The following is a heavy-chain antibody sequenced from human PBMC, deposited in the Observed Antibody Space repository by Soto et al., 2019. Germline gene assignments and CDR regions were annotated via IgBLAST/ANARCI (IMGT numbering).Heavy chain of an antibody. Sequence: GGSLRLSCAASGFTFSSYAMHWVRQAPGKGLEWVAVISYDGSNKYYADSVKGRFTISRDNSKNTLYLQMNSLRAEDTAVYYCAKVHYYDSSGYYQGWFDPWGQGTLVTVSS. J-gene: IGHJ5*02. CDR3: AKVHYYDSSGYYQGWFDP. D-gene: IGHD3-22*01. CDR2: ISYDGSNK. V-gene: IGHV3-30-3*01. CDR1: GFTFSSYA.